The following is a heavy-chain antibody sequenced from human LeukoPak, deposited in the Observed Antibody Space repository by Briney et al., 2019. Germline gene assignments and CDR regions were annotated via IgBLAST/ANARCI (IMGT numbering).Heavy chain of an antibody. J-gene: IGHJ4*02. V-gene: IGHV4-59*08. CDR3: ARQGRALDY. Sequence: SETLSLTCTVSGGSVSSYYWSWIRQPPGKGLEWIGYIYYSGSTNYNPSLKSRVTISVDTSKNQFSLKLSSVTAADTAVYYCARQGRALDYWGQGTLVTVSS. CDR2: IYYSGST. CDR1: GGSVSSYY. D-gene: IGHD1-26*01.